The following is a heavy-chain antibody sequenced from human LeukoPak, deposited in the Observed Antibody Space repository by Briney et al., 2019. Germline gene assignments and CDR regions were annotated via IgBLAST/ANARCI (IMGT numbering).Heavy chain of an antibody. CDR1: GFTFSSYA. D-gene: IGHD5-18*01. V-gene: IGHV3-30*14. CDR2: ISYDGSNK. J-gene: IGHJ4*02. Sequence: GRSLRLSCAASGFTFSSYAMHWVRQAPGKGLEWVAVISYDGSNKYYADSVKGRFTISRENAKNSLYLQMNSLRAGDTAVYHCARGLRGYSYGYLDYWGQGTLVTVSS. CDR3: ARGLRGYSYGYLDY.